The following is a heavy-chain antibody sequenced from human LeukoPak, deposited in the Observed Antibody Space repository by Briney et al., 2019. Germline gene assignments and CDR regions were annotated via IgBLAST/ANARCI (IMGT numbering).Heavy chain of an antibody. CDR1: GFSFSDYY. CDR3: ARSNGYCDTANCGGIDY. J-gene: IGHJ4*02. CDR2: ITGSGSTA. D-gene: IGHD2-15*01. V-gene: IGHV3-11*01. Sequence: KPGGSLRLSCEFSGFSFSDYYMTWIRQAPGKGLEWLSHITGSGSTAFYADSVKGRFTISRDNAKKTLYLQLNSLRVEDTAKYYCARSNGYCDTANCGGIDYWGQGAPVTVAS.